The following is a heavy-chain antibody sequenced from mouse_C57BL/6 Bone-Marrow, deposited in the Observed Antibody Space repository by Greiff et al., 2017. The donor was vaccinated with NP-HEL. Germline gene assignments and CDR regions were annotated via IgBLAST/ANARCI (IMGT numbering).Heavy chain of an antibody. CDR2: IDPSDSYT. Sequence: QVQLQQPGAELVRPGTSVKLSCKASGYTFTSYWMHWVKQRPGQGLEWIGVIDPSDSYTNYHQTFKGKATLTVETSSSTAYMQLNSLTSVDAAVYYCAREGPLSVLDFDYWGQGTTLTVSS. J-gene: IGHJ2*01. CDR1: GYTFTSYW. V-gene: IGHV1-59*01. CDR3: AREGPLSVLDFDY. D-gene: IGHD3-3*01.